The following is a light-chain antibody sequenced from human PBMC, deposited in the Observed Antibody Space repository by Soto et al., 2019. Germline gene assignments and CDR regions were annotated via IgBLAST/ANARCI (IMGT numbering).Light chain of an antibody. Sequence: EIVMTQSPATLSVSPGERATLSCRASQSVSNKLAWYQHKRGQAPRLLIYDASTRATGIPARFSGSGSGTEFTLTISSLQSEDFAVYSCQQYNNWPPLYTFGQGTKLEIK. CDR2: DAS. CDR1: QSVSNK. CDR3: QQYNNWPPLYT. J-gene: IGKJ2*01. V-gene: IGKV3-15*01.